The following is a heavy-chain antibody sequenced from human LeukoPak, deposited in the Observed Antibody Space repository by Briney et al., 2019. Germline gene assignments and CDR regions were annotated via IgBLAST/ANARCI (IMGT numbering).Heavy chain of an antibody. CDR1: GRSIKSFF. V-gene: IGHV4-59*01. Sequence: ESAETQSLTCTVSGRSIKSFFWSWIRHPPGGGLEWIAYISHSRNTNYNPSLESRVTTSVDTPKNQFSLRLTSVTAANTAVYFCVRAVQSMASAVSWFDPWGQGTLVTVSS. D-gene: IGHD2-21*01. CDR3: VRAVQSMASAVSWFDP. J-gene: IGHJ5*02. CDR2: ISHSRNT.